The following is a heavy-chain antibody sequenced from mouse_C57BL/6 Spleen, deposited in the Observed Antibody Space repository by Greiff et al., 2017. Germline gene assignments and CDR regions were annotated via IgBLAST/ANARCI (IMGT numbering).Heavy chain of an antibody. CDR3: AREVPGYDVDY. Sequence: EVQLVQSGGGLVKPGGSLKLSCAASGFTFSSYAMSWVRQTPDKRLEWVATISDGGSYTYYPDNVKGRFTISRDNAKTNLYLQRSQLKSEDTAMYYCAREVPGYDVDYWGQGTTLTVAS. CDR2: ISDGGSYT. J-gene: IGHJ2*01. V-gene: IGHV5-4*01. CDR1: GFTFSSYA. D-gene: IGHD2-2*01.